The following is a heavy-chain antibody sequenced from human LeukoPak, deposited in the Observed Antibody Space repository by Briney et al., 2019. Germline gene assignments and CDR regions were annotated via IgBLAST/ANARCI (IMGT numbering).Heavy chain of an antibody. J-gene: IGHJ5*02. CDR2: INPSGGST. D-gene: IGHD4-11*01. CDR1: GYTFTGYY. Sequence: ASVKVSCKASGYTFTGYYMHWVRQAPGQGLEWMGIINPSGGSTTYAQKFQGRVTMTRDMSTRTLYTELSSLRSEDTAFYYCARVGDYSPRGWFDPWGQGTLVTVSS. V-gene: IGHV1-46*01. CDR3: ARVGDYSPRGWFDP.